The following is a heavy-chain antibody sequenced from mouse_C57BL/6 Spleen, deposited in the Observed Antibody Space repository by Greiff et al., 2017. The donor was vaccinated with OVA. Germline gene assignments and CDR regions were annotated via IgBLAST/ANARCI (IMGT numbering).Heavy chain of an antibody. CDR2: IDPSDSET. CDR3: ARSSSGYGIFAY. V-gene: IGHV1-52*01. CDR1: GYTFTSYW. J-gene: IGHJ3*01. D-gene: IGHD3-2*02. Sequence: QVQLQQPGAELVRPGSSVKLSCKASGYTFTSYWMHWVKQRPIQGLEWIGNIDPSDSETHYNQKFKDKATLTVDKSSSTAYMHHSSPTSEDSAVYYCARSSSGYGIFAYWGQGTPVTVSA.